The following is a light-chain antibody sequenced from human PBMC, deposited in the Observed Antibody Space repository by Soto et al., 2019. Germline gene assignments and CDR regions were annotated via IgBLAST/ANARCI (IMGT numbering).Light chain of an antibody. J-gene: IGKJ1*01. Sequence: LTQSPVTLSLSPGERATLFCRASQSLSSSLAWYQQKSGQAPRLIIYGTSRRATGVPVRFSGSGSGTDFTLTISRLEPEDFAVYYCQQYGSSPWTFGQGTKVDIK. CDR3: QQYGSSPWT. V-gene: IGKV3-20*01. CDR2: GTS. CDR1: QSLSSS.